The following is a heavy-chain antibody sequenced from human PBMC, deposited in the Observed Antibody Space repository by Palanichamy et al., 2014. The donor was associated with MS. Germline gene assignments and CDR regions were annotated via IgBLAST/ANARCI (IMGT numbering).Heavy chain of an antibody. CDR1: GFTFSAYA. D-gene: IGHD5-24*01. CDR3: AKGDGYNLFHYYGMDA. CDR2: IGGSGEMT. V-gene: IGHV3-23*04. Sequence: EVVLVESGGGLVQPGGSLRLSCSASGFTFSAYAMSWVRQVPGKELEWVSAIGGSGEMTYYADSVKGRFTVFRDNSKNTLFLQLNSLRAEDTAVYYCAKGDGYNLFHYYGMDAWGQGTTVIVSS. J-gene: IGHJ6*02.